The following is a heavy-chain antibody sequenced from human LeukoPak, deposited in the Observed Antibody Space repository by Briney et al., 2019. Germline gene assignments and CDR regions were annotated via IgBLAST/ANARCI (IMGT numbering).Heavy chain of an antibody. CDR3: ARTPGSGSYDKY. Sequence: GGSLRLSCAASGFTFDDFGMIWVRQAPGKGLECVSGINWDGGSTTYADSVKGRFTISRDNAKNSLYLQMNSLRAEDTAVYYCARTPGSGSYDKYWGQGTLVTVSS. D-gene: IGHD3-10*01. CDR1: GFTFDDFG. CDR2: INWDGGST. J-gene: IGHJ4*02. V-gene: IGHV3-20*04.